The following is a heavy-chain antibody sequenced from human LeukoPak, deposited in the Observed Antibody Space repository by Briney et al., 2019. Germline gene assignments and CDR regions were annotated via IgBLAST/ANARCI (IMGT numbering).Heavy chain of an antibody. CDR1: GGTFSSYA. CDR3: ARPEVTAMVRWGAFDI. D-gene: IGHD5-18*01. V-gene: IGHV1-69*05. CDR2: IIPIFGTA. Sequence: SVKVSCKASGGTFSSYAISWVRQAPGQGLEWMGGIIPIFGTANYAQKFQGRVTITTDESTSTAYMELSGLRSEDTAVYYCARPEVTAMVRWGAFDIWGQGTMVTVSS. J-gene: IGHJ3*02.